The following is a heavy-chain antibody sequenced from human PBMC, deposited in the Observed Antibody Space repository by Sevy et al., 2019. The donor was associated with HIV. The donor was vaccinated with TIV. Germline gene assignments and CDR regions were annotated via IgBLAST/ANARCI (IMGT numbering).Heavy chain of an antibody. D-gene: IGHD5-12*01. CDR1: GFTFITYD. Sequence: GGSLRLSCAASGFTFITYDMHWVRHVTGKGLEWVSGVGPAGDTFYPGSVKGRFTISRENAKNSLYLQMNNLRAGDTAVYYCTRSGGYSDYGMDVWGHGTTVTVS. J-gene: IGHJ6*01. CDR3: TRSGGYSDYGMDV. CDR2: VGPAGDT. V-gene: IGHV3-13*01.